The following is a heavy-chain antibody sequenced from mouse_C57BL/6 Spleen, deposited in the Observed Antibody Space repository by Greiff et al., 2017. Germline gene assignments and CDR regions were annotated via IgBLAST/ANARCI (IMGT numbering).Heavy chain of an antibody. Sequence: VQLKESGAELVRPGASVKLSCTASGFNIKDDYMHWVKQRPEQGLEWIGWIDPENGDTEYASKFQGKATITADTSSNTAYLQLSSLTSEDTAVYYCTPLTGRFAYWGQGTLVTVSA. CDR1: GFNIKDDY. V-gene: IGHV14-4*01. CDR2: IDPENGDT. CDR3: TPLTGRFAY. D-gene: IGHD4-1*01. J-gene: IGHJ3*01.